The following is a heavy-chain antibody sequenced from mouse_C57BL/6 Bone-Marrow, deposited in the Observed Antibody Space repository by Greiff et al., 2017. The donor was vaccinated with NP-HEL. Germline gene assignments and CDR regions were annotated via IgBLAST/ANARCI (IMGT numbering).Heavy chain of an antibody. Sequence: QVQLQQPGADLVKPGASVKLSCKASGYTFTSYWMHWVKQRTGQGLEWIGEIYPRSGNTYYNEKFKGKATLTADKSSSTAYMELRSLTSEDSAVYFCAREGRYGSSGAWFAYWGQGTLVTVSA. D-gene: IGHD1-1*01. CDR2: IYPRSGNT. V-gene: IGHV1-81*01. CDR1: GYTFTSYW. CDR3: AREGRYGSSGAWFAY. J-gene: IGHJ3*01.